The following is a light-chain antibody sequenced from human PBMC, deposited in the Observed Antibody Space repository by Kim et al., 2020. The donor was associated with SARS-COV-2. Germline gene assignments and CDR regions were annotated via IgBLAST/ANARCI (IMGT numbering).Light chain of an antibody. Sequence: SYELTQPPSVSVAPGKTARITCGGNNIGSKSVHWYQQKPGQAPVLVIYYDSDRPSGIPERFSGSNSGNTATLTISRVEARDEADYYCQVWDRSSDHWVFGGGTQLTVL. CDR3: QVWDRSSDHWV. CDR2: YDS. V-gene: IGLV3-21*04. J-gene: IGLJ3*02. CDR1: NIGSKS.